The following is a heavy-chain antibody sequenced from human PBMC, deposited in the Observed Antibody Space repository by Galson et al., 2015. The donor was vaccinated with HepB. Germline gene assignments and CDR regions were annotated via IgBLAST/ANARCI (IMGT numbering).Heavy chain of an antibody. Sequence: SVKVSCKASGYTFTSYGISWVRQAPGQGLEWMGIINPSGGSTSYAQKFQGRVTMTRDTSTSTVYMELSSLRSEDTAVYYCARGVAGATGSWGQGTLVTVSS. V-gene: IGHV1-46*03. J-gene: IGHJ5*02. D-gene: IGHD6-19*01. CDR1: GYTFTSYG. CDR2: INPSGGST. CDR3: ARGVAGATGS.